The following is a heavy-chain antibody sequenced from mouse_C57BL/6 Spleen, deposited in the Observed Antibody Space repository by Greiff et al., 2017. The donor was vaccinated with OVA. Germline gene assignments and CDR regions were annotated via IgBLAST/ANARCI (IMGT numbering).Heavy chain of an antibody. D-gene: IGHD1-1*01. CDR3: VTDYYGSRGFAY. Sequence: QVQLQQPGAELVMPGASVKLSCKASGYTFTSYWMHWVKQRPGQGLEWIGEIDPSDSYTNYNQKFKGKSTLTVDKSSSTAYMQLSSLTSEDSAVYYCVTDYYGSRGFAYWGQGTLVTVSA. CDR2: IDPSDSYT. CDR1: GYTFTSYW. V-gene: IGHV1-69*01. J-gene: IGHJ3*01.